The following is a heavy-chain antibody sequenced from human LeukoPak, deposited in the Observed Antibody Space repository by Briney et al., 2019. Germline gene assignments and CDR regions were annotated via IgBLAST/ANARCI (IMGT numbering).Heavy chain of an antibody. D-gene: IGHD3-3*01. CDR1: GFTFRSYV. J-gene: IGHJ4*02. CDR3: AKDGADYDSDYFDY. CDR2: IWYDGSNK. V-gene: IGHV3-33*06. Sequence: GGSLRLSCVASGFTFRSYVLSWVRQAPGKGLEWVAVIWYDGSNKYYADSVKGRFTISRDNSKNTLYLQINSLRAEDTAVYYCAKDGADYDSDYFDYWGQGTLVTVSS.